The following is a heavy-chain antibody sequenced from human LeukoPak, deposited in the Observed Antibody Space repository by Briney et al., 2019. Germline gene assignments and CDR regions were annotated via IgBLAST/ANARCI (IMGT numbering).Heavy chain of an antibody. CDR1: GGTFSSYA. D-gene: IGHD7-27*01. Sequence: ASVKVSCKASGGTFSSYAISWVRQAPGQGLEWMGGIIPIFGTANYAQKFQGRVTITADESTSTAYVELRSLRSDDTAVYYCARDYRTGFDYWGQGTLVTVSS. V-gene: IGHV1-69*13. CDR3: ARDYRTGFDY. J-gene: IGHJ4*02. CDR2: IIPIFGTA.